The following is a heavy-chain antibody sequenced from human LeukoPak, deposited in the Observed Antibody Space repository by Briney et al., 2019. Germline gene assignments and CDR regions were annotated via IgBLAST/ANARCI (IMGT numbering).Heavy chain of an antibody. CDR2: FYTSGNT. J-gene: IGHJ4*02. D-gene: IGHD1-26*01. CDR1: GDSISSDY. V-gene: IGHV4-4*07. CDR3: ARTSGSYFDY. Sequence: PPETLPLTCTVSGDSISSDYWSWIRQPAGKGLEWIGRFYTSGNTNYNPSLKSRVTMSVDTSKNQFSLKLTSVTVADTAVYYCARTSGSYFDYWGQGSLVTVSS.